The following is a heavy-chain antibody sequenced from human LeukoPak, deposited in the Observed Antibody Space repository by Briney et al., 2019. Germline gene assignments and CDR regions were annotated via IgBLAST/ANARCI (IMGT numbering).Heavy chain of an antibody. Sequence: GASVKVSCKASGYTFTGYYMHWVRQAPGQGLEWMGWINPNSGGTNYAQKFQGRVTMTRDTSISTAYMELSRLRSDDTAVYYCARVWYCGSGQNWFDPWGQGTLVTVSS. CDR2: INPNSGGT. J-gene: IGHJ5*02. V-gene: IGHV1-2*02. CDR3: ARVWYCGSGQNWFDP. CDR1: GYTFTGYY. D-gene: IGHD3-10*01.